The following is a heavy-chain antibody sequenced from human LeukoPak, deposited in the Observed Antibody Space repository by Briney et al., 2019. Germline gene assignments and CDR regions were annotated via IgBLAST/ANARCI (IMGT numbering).Heavy chain of an antibody. J-gene: IGHJ4*02. V-gene: IGHV3-11*01. CDR2: ISKPGTSI. D-gene: IGHD6-19*01. CDR3: VAGAALDY. CDR1: GLHFSAYY. Sequence: GSLRLSCTASGLHFSAYYMTLIRQAPGNGLGAPGNGLDWLSHISKPGTSIYYADAVRGRFTISRDNAKNSLYLHMNSLRAEDTAVYYCVAGAALDYWGQGALVTVSS.